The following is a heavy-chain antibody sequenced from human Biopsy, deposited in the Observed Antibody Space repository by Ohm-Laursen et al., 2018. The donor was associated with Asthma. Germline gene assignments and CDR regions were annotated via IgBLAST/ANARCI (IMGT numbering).Heavy chain of an antibody. V-gene: IGHV1-3*04. CDR3: AKTYYDFLTGQVKDVFGV. J-gene: IGHJ3*01. D-gene: IGHD3-9*01. Sequence: GASVKVSCNASGYNFISFAIHWVRQAPGQRLEWMGWVNTGNGDTKYSQKFQGRVTITRDTSASTAYMELRSLRSEDTATYYWAKTYYDFLTGQVKDVFGVWGQGTMVTVSS. CDR2: VNTGNGDT. CDR1: GYNFISFA.